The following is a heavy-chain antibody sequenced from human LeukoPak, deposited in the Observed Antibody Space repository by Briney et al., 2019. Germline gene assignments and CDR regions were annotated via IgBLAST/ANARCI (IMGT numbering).Heavy chain of an antibody. J-gene: IGHJ4*02. CDR2: INHSGST. D-gene: IGHD6-13*01. Sequence: SETLSLTCAVYGGSFSGYYWSWIRQPPGKGLEWIGEINHSGSTNYNPSLKSRATISVDTSKNQFSLKLSSVTAADTAVYYCARGPGIAAAGPFDYWGQGTLVTVSS. CDR1: GGSFSGYY. V-gene: IGHV4-34*01. CDR3: ARGPGIAAAGPFDY.